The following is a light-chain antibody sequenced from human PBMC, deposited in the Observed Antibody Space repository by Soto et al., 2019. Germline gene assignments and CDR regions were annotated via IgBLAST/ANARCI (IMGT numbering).Light chain of an antibody. J-gene: IGLJ2*01. CDR2: DTS. V-gene: IGLV7-46*01. CDR3: LLSYSDARKVA. Sequence: QAVVTQEPSLTVSPGGTVTLTCGSCTGAVTSGHYPYWFQRKPGQAPKTLIYDTSNKRSWTPARFSGSLLGGKAALTLSGAQPEDEADYYCLLSYSDARKVAFGGGTKLTVL. CDR1: TGAVTSGHY.